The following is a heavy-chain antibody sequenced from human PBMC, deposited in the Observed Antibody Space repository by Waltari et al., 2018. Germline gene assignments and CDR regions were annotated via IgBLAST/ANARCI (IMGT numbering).Heavy chain of an antibody. CDR2: IKGDGTET. Sequence: EVQMVESGGGLVQPGGSLRLSCVGSGFSLRDYWMSWVGQAPGRGLEWLGKIKGDGTETSYVDSVKGRFIISRDNARNTLFLQMNNLGAGDTAVFYCARQGGWTFDIWGQGTVVTVSS. CDR1: GFSLRDYW. D-gene: IGHD2-15*01. CDR3: ARQGGWTFDI. J-gene: IGHJ3*02. V-gene: IGHV3-7*01.